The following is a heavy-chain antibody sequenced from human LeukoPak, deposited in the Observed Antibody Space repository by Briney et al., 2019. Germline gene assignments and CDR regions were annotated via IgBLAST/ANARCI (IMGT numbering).Heavy chain of an antibody. V-gene: IGHV1-3*01. CDR3: ARTAGTRFHYYYGMDV. CDR2: INAGNGNT. CDR1: GYTFTSYG. J-gene: IGHJ6*02. Sequence: ASVKVSCKPSGYTFTSYGISWVRQAPGQGLEWMGWINAGNGNTKYSQKFQGRVTITRDTSASTAYKELSSLRSEDTAVYYCARTAGTRFHYYYGMDVWGQGTTVTVSS. D-gene: IGHD6-13*01.